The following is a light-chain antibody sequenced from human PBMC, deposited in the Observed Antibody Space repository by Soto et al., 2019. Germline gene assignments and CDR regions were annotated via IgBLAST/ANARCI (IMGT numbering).Light chain of an antibody. CDR2: SAS. V-gene: IGKV1-12*01. CDR1: QNINRW. Sequence: DIQMTQSPSSVSASVGDRVTITCRASQNINRWLAWYQQKPGKAPNLLIYSASISQSGVPARFSGSGSGTDFTLSISSLQPEDSATYYCQQANSFPPTFGPGTKVEIK. CDR3: QQANSFPPT. J-gene: IGKJ3*01.